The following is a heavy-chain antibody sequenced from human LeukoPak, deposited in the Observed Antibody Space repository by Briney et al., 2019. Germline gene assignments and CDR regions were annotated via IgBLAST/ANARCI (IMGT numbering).Heavy chain of an antibody. CDR1: GGTFSSYA. D-gene: IGHD1-26*01. Sequence: SVKVSCKASGGTFSSYAISWVRRAPGQGLEWMGRIIPILGIANYAQKLQGRVTMTTDTSTSTAYMELRSLRSDDTAVYYCAREGGIVGATHFNYWGQGTLVTVSS. V-gene: IGHV1-69*04. CDR3: AREGGIVGATHFNY. J-gene: IGHJ4*02. CDR2: IIPILGIA.